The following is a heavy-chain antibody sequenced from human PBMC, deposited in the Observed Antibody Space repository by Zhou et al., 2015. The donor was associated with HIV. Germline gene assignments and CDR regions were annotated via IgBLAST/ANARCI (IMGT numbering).Heavy chain of an antibody. V-gene: IGHV1-8*01. CDR3: VRTKIVDTKRQLGAMDV. Sequence: QVQLVQSGAEVKKPGSSVKVSCKASGYTFTTYDINWMRQATGQRPEWMGWMNTGGGQTGYAQKFQGRVTMTRDTSISTAYMELSGLTSEDTAMYYCVRTKIVDTKRQLGAMDVWGQGTTVIVSS. J-gene: IGHJ6*02. CDR2: MNTGGGQT. D-gene: IGHD5-12*01. CDR1: GYTFTTYD.